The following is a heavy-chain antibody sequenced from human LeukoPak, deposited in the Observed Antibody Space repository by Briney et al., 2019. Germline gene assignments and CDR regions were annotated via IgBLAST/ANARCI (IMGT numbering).Heavy chain of an antibody. J-gene: IGHJ4*02. Sequence: TGGSLRLSCAASGFTFSDYYMSWIRQAPGKGLEWVSYISSSGSTIYYADSVKGRFTISRDNAKNSLYLQMNSLRAEDTAVYYCASMPRTGGVRGALDYWGQGTLVTVSS. CDR3: ASMPRTGGVRGALDY. CDR2: ISSSGSTI. CDR1: GFTFSDYY. D-gene: IGHD3-10*01. V-gene: IGHV3-11*01.